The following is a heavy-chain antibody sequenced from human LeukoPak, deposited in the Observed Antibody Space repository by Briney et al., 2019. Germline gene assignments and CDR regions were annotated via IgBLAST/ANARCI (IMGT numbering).Heavy chain of an antibody. CDR3: ARIWFGEFDY. J-gene: IGHJ4*02. D-gene: IGHD3-10*01. CDR1: GFTFSSYS. Sequence: GGSLRLSCAASGFTFSSYSMNWVRQAPEKGLEWVSSISSSSSYIYYADSVKGRFTISRDNAKNSLYLQMNSLRAEDTAVYYCARIWFGEFDYWGQGTLVTVSS. CDR2: ISSSSSYI. V-gene: IGHV3-21*01.